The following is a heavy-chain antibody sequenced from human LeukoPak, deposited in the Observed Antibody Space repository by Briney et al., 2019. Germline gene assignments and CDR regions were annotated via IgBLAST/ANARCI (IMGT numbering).Heavy chain of an antibody. Sequence: GESLKISCKGSGXSFTSYWSGWVRQMPGKGVEWMGIIYPGDSDTRYSPSFQGQVTISADESISTAYLQWSSLKASDTAMYYCARLYYDSRTHFDYWGQGTLVTVSS. CDR2: IYPGDSDT. CDR3: ARLYYDSRTHFDY. V-gene: IGHV5-51*01. J-gene: IGHJ4*02. CDR1: GXSFTSYW. D-gene: IGHD3-22*01.